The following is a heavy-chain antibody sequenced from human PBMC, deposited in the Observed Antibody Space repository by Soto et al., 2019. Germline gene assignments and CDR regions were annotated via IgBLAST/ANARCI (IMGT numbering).Heavy chain of an antibody. CDR3: ARDRRYYYDSSGYFKHGMDF. CDR1: GGSISSGDYY. D-gene: IGHD3-22*01. Sequence: PSETLSLTCTVSGGSISSGDYYWSWIRQPPGKGLEWIGYIYYSGSTYYNPSLKSRVTISVDTSKNQFSLKLSSVTAADTAVYYCARDRRYYYDSSGYFKHGMDFWGQGTTVT. J-gene: IGHJ6*02. V-gene: IGHV4-30-4*01. CDR2: IYYSGST.